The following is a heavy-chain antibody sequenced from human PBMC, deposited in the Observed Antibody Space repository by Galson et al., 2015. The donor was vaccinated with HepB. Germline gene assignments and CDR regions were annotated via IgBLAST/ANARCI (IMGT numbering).Heavy chain of an antibody. V-gene: IGHV3-23*01. D-gene: IGHD3-9*01. J-gene: IGHJ3*02. CDR2: ISGSGDSA. CDR3: AKVESYYDILTGRHDALDI. CDR1: GFSFSDYV. Sequence: SLRLSCAASGFSFSDYVMNWVRQAPGKGLEWVSVISGSGDSAFYAHSVRGRFTISRNNPKNTLYLQMNSLRPEGTAVYYCAKVESYYDILTGRHDALDIWGPGTMVTVSS.